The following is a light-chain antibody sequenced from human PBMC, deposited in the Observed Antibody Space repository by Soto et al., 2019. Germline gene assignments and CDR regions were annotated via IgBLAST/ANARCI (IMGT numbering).Light chain of an antibody. V-gene: IGKV3-15*01. Sequence: EIVMTQSPATLSVSPGERATLSCTASQSISINLAWYQQKPGQAPRLLIYGASSRATDIPARFSGSGSGTEFTLTISSLQSEDFAVYYCQQYNNWPPGFGPGTKVDVK. CDR1: QSISIN. CDR3: QQYNNWPPG. CDR2: GAS. J-gene: IGKJ3*01.